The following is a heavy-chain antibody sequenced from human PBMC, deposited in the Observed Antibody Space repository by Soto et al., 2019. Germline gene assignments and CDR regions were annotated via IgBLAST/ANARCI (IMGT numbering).Heavy chain of an antibody. J-gene: IGHJ4*02. CDR1: GFTFSNYW. V-gene: IGHV3-74*01. D-gene: IGHD2-2*02. CDR2: INSDGSRT. Sequence: EVQLVESGGGLVQPGGSLRLSCAASGFTFSNYWMHWVRQAPGKRLVWVSRINSDGSRTSYADSVKGRFTISRDNAKNTLCRQMNRLGADDTAVYYWARGGVGRYWSSSSCYTWAFDYWGEGALVTVSS. CDR3: ARGGVGRYWSSSSCYTWAFDY.